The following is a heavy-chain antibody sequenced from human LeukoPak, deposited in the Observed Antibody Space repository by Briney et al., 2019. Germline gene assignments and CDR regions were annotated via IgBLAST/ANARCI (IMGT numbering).Heavy chain of an antibody. Sequence: SETLSLTCAVYGGSFSDCYWNWIRQPPGKGLEWIGEINHSGSTNYNPSLKSRVTISVDTSKNQFSLKLSSVTAADTAVYYCARESPGDYWGQGTLVTVSS. CDR2: INHSGST. CDR1: GGSFSDCY. CDR3: ARESPGDY. V-gene: IGHV4-34*01. J-gene: IGHJ4*02.